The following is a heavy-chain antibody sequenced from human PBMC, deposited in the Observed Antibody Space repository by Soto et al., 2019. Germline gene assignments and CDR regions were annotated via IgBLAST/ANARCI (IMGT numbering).Heavy chain of an antibody. CDR2: ISSSSSTI. CDR3: ARALPDIVVVVAATPDNWFDP. D-gene: IGHD2-15*01. J-gene: IGHJ5*02. V-gene: IGHV3-48*02. CDR1: GFTFSSYS. Sequence: GGSLRLSCAASGFTFSSYSMNWVRQAPGKGLEWVSYISSSSSTIYYADSVKGRFTISRDNAKNSLYLQMNSLRDEDTAVYYCARALPDIVVVVAATPDNWFDPWGQGTLVTVSS.